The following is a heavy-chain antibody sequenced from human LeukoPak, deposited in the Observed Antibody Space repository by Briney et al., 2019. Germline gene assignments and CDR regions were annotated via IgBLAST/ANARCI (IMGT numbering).Heavy chain of an antibody. D-gene: IGHD2-21*02. V-gene: IGHV3-48*04. J-gene: IGHJ4*02. CDR3: AKEVTGTGKAFGF. CDR2: ISTISSPI. Sequence: PGGSRRLSWAASGFTFVSYTMNWVRQAPGKGPEWVSYISTISSPIYYADSVKGRFTISRDNAKNSLYLQMNSLRAEDAAVYYCAKEVTGTGKAFGFWGQGTLVTVSS. CDR1: GFTFVSYT.